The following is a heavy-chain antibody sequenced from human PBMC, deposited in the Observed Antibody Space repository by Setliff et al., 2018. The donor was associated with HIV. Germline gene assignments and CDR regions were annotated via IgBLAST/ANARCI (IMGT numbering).Heavy chain of an antibody. J-gene: IGHJ6*03. D-gene: IGHD5-12*01. Sequence: PSETLSLTCTVSGGSIVSSSYYWGWIRQPPGKGLEWIGTMYYRGTTYNNPSLKSRVTFSADTSKNQFSLNLNSVTATDTAVYYCARHGAYEAYYDYMDVWGKGTTVTVSS. V-gene: IGHV4-39*01. CDR2: MYYRGTT. CDR1: GGSIVSSSYY. CDR3: ARHGAYEAYYDYMDV.